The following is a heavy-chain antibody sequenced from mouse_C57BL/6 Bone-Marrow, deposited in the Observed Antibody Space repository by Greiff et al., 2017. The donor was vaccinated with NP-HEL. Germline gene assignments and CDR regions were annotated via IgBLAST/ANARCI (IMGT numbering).Heavy chain of an antibody. D-gene: IGHD2-2*01. CDR2: ISNGGGST. V-gene: IGHV5-12*01. J-gene: IGHJ1*03. CDR3: ARCLWLRTDSWYLDV. Sequence: EVKLMESGGGLVQPGGSLKLSCAASGFTFSDYYMYWVRQTPEKRLEWVAYISNGGGSTYYPDTVKGRFTISRDNATNTLYLQMSRLKSEDTAMYYCARCLWLRTDSWYLDVWGTGTTVTVSS. CDR1: GFTFSDYY.